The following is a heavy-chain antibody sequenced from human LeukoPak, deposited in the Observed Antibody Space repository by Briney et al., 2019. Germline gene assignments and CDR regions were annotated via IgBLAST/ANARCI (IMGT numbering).Heavy chain of an antibody. J-gene: IGHJ3*02. CDR3: ARHEERGYSSPLAFDI. CDR2: IYYSGST. V-gene: IGHV4-39*01. CDR1: GGSISSSSYY. Sequence: SETLSLTCTVSGGSISSSSYYWGWIRQPPGKGLEWIGSIYYSGSTYYNPSLKSRVTISVDTSKNQFSLKLSSVTAAGTAVYYCARHEERGYSSPLAFDIWGQGTMVTVSS. D-gene: IGHD6-13*01.